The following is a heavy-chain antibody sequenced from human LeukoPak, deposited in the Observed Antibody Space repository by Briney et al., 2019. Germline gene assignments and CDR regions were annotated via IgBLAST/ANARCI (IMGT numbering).Heavy chain of an antibody. CDR2: IYTAGGT. CDR3: ARLWFGESQNDY. D-gene: IGHD3-10*01. Sequence: GGSLRLSCAASGFTVSSNHMGWVRQAPGKGLECISIIYTAGGTYYADSVKGRFTISRDNSKNTLYLQMNSLRAEDTAVYYCARLWFGESQNDYWGQGTLVTVSS. J-gene: IGHJ4*02. CDR1: GFTVSSNH. V-gene: IGHV3-66*01.